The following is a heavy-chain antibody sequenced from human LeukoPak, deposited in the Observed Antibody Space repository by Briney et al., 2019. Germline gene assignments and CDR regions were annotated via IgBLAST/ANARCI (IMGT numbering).Heavy chain of an antibody. Sequence: GESLKISCKGPGYSFTSYWIGWVRQMPGKGLEWMGIIYPGDSDTRYSPSFQGQVTISADKSISTAYLQWSSLKASDTAMYYCARHPRYCSSTSCLSPFDYWGQGTLVTVSS. D-gene: IGHD2-2*01. CDR2: IYPGDSDT. CDR3: ARHPRYCSSTSCLSPFDY. J-gene: IGHJ4*02. V-gene: IGHV5-51*01. CDR1: GYSFTSYW.